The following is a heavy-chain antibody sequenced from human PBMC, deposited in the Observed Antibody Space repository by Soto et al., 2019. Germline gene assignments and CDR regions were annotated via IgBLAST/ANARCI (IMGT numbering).Heavy chain of an antibody. D-gene: IGHD6-6*01. CDR1: GGSISSSSYY. CDR2: IYYTGST. J-gene: IGHJ4*02. CDR3: ARQSSTSMAARYFDY. V-gene: IGHV4-39*01. Sequence: QLQLQESGPGLVKPSETLSLTCTASGGSISSSSYYWGWIRQPPGKGLEWIGTIYYTGSTYYNPSLKSRVTISVDTSKNQFSLKLGSVTAADTAFYFCARQSSTSMAARYFDYWGQGTLVTVSS.